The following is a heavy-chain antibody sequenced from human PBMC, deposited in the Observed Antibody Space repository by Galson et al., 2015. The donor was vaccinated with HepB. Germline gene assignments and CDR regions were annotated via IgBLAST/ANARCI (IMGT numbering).Heavy chain of an antibody. CDR2: IYPDDSDT. V-gene: IGHV5-51*01. J-gene: IGHJ2*01. D-gene: IGHD1-1*01. CDR1: GYRFTTYW. CDR3: ARPPHTNNWSTDWYFDL. Sequence: QSGAEVKKPGESLKISCKASGYRFTTYWIGWVRQTPGKGLEWMGIIYPDDSDTRYSPSFQGQVTISADKSISTAFLQWSSLKASDTAMYYCARPPHTNNWSTDWYFDLWGRGTLVTVSS.